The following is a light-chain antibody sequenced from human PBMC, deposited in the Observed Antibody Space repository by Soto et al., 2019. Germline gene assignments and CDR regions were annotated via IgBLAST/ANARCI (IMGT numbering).Light chain of an antibody. J-gene: IGKJ4*01. CDR3: QQYQRYPPS. CDR1: EGINIY. V-gene: IGKV1-16*01. CDR2: GAT. Sequence: DVHMTQSTPSLSASVGHSVTIVCRAIEGINIYLAWFQQKPGKAPKSLIYGATSLQRGVPSRFSGSVGDTDFTLTISSLQTEDIATYYCQQYQRYPPSFGGGTKVDIK.